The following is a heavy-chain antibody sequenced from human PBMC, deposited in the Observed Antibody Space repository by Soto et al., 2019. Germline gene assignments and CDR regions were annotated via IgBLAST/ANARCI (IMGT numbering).Heavy chain of an antibody. V-gene: IGHV4-30-4*01. Sequence: LSLTCTVSGGSISSGDYYWSWIRQPPGKGLEWIGYIYYSGSTYYNPSLKSRVTISVDTSKNQFSLKLSSVTAADTAVYYCARLYYDILTGYAAWFDPWGQGTLVTVSS. CDR3: ARLYYDILTGYAAWFDP. J-gene: IGHJ5*02. CDR1: GGSISSGDYY. CDR2: IYYSGST. D-gene: IGHD3-9*01.